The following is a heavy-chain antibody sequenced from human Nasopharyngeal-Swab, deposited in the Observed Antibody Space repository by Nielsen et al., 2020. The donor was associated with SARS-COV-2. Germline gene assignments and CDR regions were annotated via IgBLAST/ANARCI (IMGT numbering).Heavy chain of an antibody. CDR2: IWYDGSNK. Sequence: GESLKISCAASGFTFSTFGMRWVRQAPGKGLEWVAVIWYDGSNKYYADSVKSRFTISRDNSKNTLYLQMNSLRAEDTAIYYCARDEAGAANSGFDYWGQGTLVTVSS. D-gene: IGHD6-13*01. V-gene: IGHV3-33*01. CDR1: GFTFSTFG. J-gene: IGHJ4*02. CDR3: ARDEAGAANSGFDY.